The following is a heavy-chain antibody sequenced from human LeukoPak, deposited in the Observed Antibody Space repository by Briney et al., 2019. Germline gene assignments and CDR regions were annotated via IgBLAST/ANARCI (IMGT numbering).Heavy chain of an antibody. V-gene: IGHV3-21*01. D-gene: IGHD3-10*01. CDR3: ARDFLGESGAAGC. CDR2: ISPSGSST. CDR1: GFTFSSYT. J-gene: IGHJ4*02. Sequence: GGSLRLSCTGSGFTFSSYTMNWVRQAPGQGPEWVSSISPSGSSTWNADSVRGRFSISRDNGKSSVYLQMNSMRGEDTAVYYCARDFLGESGAAGCWGQGTLVTVSS.